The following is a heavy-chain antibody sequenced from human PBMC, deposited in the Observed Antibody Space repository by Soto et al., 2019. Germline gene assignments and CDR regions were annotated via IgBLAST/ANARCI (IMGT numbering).Heavy chain of an antibody. Sequence: QAQVVQSGAEVRKPGSSVKLSCKAPEGTFNSYAIAWVRQAPGQGLEWMGGIIPYYNTLNYAQKFQDRVTITADDSTNTVYMELSSLRSDDTAVYFCASGASRWYPYFFDSWAQGTLVTVSS. D-gene: IGHD6-13*01. CDR2: IIPYYNTL. V-gene: IGHV1-69*01. CDR3: ASGASRWYPYFFDS. CDR1: EGTFNSYA. J-gene: IGHJ4*02.